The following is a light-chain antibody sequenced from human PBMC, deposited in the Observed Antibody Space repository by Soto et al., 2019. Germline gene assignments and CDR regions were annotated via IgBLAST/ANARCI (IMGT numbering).Light chain of an antibody. V-gene: IGKV3-11*01. J-gene: IGKJ5*01. CDR2: DAS. Sequence: EIVLTQSPATLSLSPGERATLSCRASQSVSYYLAWYQQKPGQAPRLLIYDASNRATGIPARFSGSGSGTVFILTISSLQPEDFAVYYCQHRSNWPITFGQGTRLEIK. CDR1: QSVSYY. CDR3: QHRSNWPIT.